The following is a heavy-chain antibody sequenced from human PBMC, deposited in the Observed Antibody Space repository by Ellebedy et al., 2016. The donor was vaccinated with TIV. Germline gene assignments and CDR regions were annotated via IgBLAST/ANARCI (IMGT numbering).Heavy chain of an antibody. CDR2: TIPIFKTT. CDR1: VGIFMNYG. CDR3: AKVGATRVANFEH. V-gene: IGHV1-69*13. Sequence: ASVKVSXXASVGIFMNYGLTWVRQAHGQGLEWIGGTIPIFKTTRYAQKFQGRVTITADESAGTVYMELRSLRSDDTAVYYCAKVGATRVANFEHWGQGTLVTVSS. D-gene: IGHD1-26*01. J-gene: IGHJ4*02.